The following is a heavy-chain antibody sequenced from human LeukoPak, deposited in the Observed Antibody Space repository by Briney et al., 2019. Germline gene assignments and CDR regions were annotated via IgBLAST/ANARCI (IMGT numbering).Heavy chain of an antibody. J-gene: IGHJ4*02. D-gene: IGHD3-22*01. CDR3: ARAHHYYDSSGLYDY. V-gene: IGHV4-30-2*01. CDR1: GGSISSGGYS. CDR2: ISHSGPT. Sequence: PSETLSLTCAVSGGSISSGGYSWSWIRQPPGKGLEWIGSISHSGPTYYTPSLKSRVTISIDRSRNQFSLKLTSVTAADTAVYYCARAHHYYDSSGLYDYWGQGTLVTVSS.